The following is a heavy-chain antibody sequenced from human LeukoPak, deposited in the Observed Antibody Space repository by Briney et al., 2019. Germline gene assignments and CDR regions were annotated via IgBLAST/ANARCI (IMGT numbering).Heavy chain of an antibody. J-gene: IGHJ5*02. CDR3: ARARGAAHNWFDP. Sequence: SVKVSRKASGGTFSSYAISWVRQAPGQGLEWMGRIIPILGIANYAQKFQGRVTITADKSTSTAYMELSSLRSEDTAVYYCARARGAAHNWFDPWGQGTLVTVSS. D-gene: IGHD1-26*01. V-gene: IGHV1-69*04. CDR2: IIPILGIA. CDR1: GGTFSSYA.